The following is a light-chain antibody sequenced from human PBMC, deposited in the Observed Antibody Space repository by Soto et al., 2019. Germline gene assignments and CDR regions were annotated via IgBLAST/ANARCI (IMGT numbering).Light chain of an antibody. CDR2: KAS. CDR1: QTISSW. CDR3: QHYNIYSEA. V-gene: IGKV1-5*03. Sequence: DIQMTQSPSTLSGSVGDRVTITCRASQTISSWLAWYQQKPGKAPKLLIYKASTLKSGVPSRFSGGGSGTEFTLTISSLQPDDFATYYCQHYNIYSEAFGQGTKVELK. J-gene: IGKJ1*01.